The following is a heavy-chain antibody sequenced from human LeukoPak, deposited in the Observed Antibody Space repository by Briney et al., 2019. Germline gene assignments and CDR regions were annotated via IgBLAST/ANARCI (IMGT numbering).Heavy chain of an antibody. D-gene: IGHD6-6*01. CDR1: GGTFSSYA. J-gene: IGHJ5*02. Sequence: ASVKVSCKASGGTFSSYAISWVRQAPGQGLEWMGWMNPNSGNTGYAQKFQGRVTMTRNTSISTAYMELSSLRSEDTAVYYCARVRGSSGWFDPWGQGTLVTVSS. CDR2: MNPNSGNT. V-gene: IGHV1-8*02. CDR3: ARVRGSSGWFDP.